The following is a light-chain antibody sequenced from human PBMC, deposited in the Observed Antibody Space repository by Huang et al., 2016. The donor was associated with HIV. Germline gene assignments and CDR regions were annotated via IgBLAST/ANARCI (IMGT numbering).Light chain of an antibody. CDR3: QQYNNWPPWT. Sequence: EMVMTQSPATLSVSPGGRVTLSCRASQSVSSNLAWYQQKPGPAPRLLIYGASTRATCIPPRFSGGGSGKVFTLTISSLQSEDFAVYYCQQYNNWPPWTFGQGTKVEIK. CDR1: QSVSSN. CDR2: GAS. V-gene: IGKV3-15*01. J-gene: IGKJ1*01.